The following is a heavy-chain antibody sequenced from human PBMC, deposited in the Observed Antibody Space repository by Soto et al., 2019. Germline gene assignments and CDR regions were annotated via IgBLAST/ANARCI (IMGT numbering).Heavy chain of an antibody. CDR1: GYTFTDYG. V-gene: IGHV1-18*01. J-gene: IGHJ4*02. CDR3: ARDAQYSSRWHPIDF. Sequence: QVRLVQSGAEVKKPGASVKVYCKASGYTFTDYGISWVRQAPGQGLEWMGWIHTYNGHTNYAQKVQGRVTMTTDTSTSTAYMELRSLRPDDTAVYYCARDAQYSSRWHPIDFWGQGTLVTVSS. D-gene: IGHD6-13*01. CDR2: IHTYNGHT.